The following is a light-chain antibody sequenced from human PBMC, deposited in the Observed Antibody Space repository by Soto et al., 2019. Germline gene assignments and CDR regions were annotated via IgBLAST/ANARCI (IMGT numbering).Light chain of an antibody. V-gene: IGKV1-12*01. J-gene: IGKJ4*01. Sequence: DIQMTHSPSSVSASVGDRVTITCRASHGISSLLAWYQQKPGKAPKLLIYAESSLQSGVPSRFSGSGSGTDFTIPIRSLQPEAFATYYCHQSNSFPLTFCGGTNLASK. CDR1: HGISSL. CDR2: AES. CDR3: HQSNSFPLT.